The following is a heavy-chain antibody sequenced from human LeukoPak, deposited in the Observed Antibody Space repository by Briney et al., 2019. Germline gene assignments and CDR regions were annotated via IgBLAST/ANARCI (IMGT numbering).Heavy chain of an antibody. CDR2: ISGSGGNT. J-gene: IGHJ5*02. Sequence: PGGSLRLSCAASGFTFSDYYMSWIRQAPGKGLEWVSSISGSGGNTYYAQSVKGRFSISRDNSKNTLNLQMDSLRADDTALYFCAKDPWNTAVANTNGWFDPWGQGTLVTVSS. V-gene: IGHV3-23*01. D-gene: IGHD6-19*01. CDR3: AKDPWNTAVANTNGWFDP. CDR1: GFTFSDYY.